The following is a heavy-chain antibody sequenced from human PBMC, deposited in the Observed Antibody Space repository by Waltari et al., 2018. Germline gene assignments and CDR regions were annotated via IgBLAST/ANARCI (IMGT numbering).Heavy chain of an antibody. CDR1: GGSFSGYY. J-gene: IGHJ5*02. CDR3: ARGDSSSSKSGWFDP. CDR2: INHSGST. Sequence: QVQLQQWGAGLLKPSETLSLTCAVYGGSFSGYYWSWIRQPPGKGLEWIGEINHSGSTNYNPSLKSRVTISVDTSKNQFSLKLSSVTAADTAVYYCARGDSSSSKSGWFDPWGQGTL. D-gene: IGHD6-6*01. V-gene: IGHV4-34*01.